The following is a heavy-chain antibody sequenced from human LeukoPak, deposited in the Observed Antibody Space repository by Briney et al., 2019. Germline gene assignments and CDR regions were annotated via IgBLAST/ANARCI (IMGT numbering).Heavy chain of an antibody. D-gene: IGHD1-1*01. J-gene: IGHJ4*02. CDR3: ARGFLQLTPYYFDY. CDR2: IHNDGNT. Sequence: GGSLRLSCAASGFDVSINYMNCIRQSPEKGLEWVSIIHNDGNTYYAHSVKGRFTVSRDNSKNTVSLQMDSLRVDDTAVYFCARGFLQLTPYYFDYWGQGTLVTVSS. CDR1: GFDVSINY. V-gene: IGHV3-66*01.